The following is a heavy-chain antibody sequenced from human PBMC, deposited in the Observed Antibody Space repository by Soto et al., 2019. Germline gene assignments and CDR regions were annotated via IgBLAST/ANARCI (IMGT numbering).Heavy chain of an antibody. D-gene: IGHD1-7*01. J-gene: IGHJ6*03. CDR1: GFTFSSYA. CDR3: AKPTGTTDFYYYYYMDV. V-gene: IGHV3-23*01. Sequence: PGGSLRLSCAASGFTFSSYAMSWVRQAPGKGLEWVSAISGSGGSTYYADSVKGRFTISRDNSKNTLYLQMNSLRAEDTAVYYCAKPTGTTDFYYYYYMDVWGKGTTVNVSS. CDR2: ISGSGGST.